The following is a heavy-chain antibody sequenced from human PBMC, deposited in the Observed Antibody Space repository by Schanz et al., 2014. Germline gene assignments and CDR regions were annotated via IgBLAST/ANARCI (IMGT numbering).Heavy chain of an antibody. CDR1: GYTFSSYG. CDR3: VRVPSRDVSFDL. J-gene: IGHJ2*01. CDR2: IRPDNGHT. V-gene: IGHV1-18*01. D-gene: IGHD3-16*01. Sequence: QVQLVQSGAEVKKPGASLKVSCKASGYTFSSYGITWVRQAPGQGLEWLGWIRPDNGHTTYSQKVRDRVIFTTDTSANTAYMELRSLRSDDTAHYYCVRVPSRDVSFDLWGRGTLVTVSS.